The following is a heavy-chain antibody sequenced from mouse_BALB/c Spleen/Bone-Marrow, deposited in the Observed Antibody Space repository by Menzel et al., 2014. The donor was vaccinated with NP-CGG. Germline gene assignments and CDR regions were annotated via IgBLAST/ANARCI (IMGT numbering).Heavy chain of an antibody. CDR3: ARARGVTTATPYYFDY. Sequence: EVKLVESGGGLVKPGGSLKLSCAASGFSFSSYAVSWVRQTPEKRLEWVASISGGGNSYHSDNMKGRFTISRDNARNIPYLQMSSLRSEDTAMYYCARARGVTTATPYYFDYWGQGTALTVSS. J-gene: IGHJ2*01. CDR2: ISGGGNS. V-gene: IGHV5-6-5*01. CDR1: GFSFSSYA. D-gene: IGHD1-2*01.